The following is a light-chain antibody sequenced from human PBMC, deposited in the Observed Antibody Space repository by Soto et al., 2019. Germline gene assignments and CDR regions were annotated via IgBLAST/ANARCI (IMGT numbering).Light chain of an antibody. CDR3: CSYAGGFYV. CDR2: EVR. CDR1: SSDVGAYDF. J-gene: IGLJ1*01. V-gene: IGLV2-8*01. Sequence: QSMLAQRRAASESTGQSVTISCTGTSSDVGAYDFVSWFQQHPGKAPRLIIYEVRKRPSGVPDRFSGSKSGNTASLTVSGLQAEDEADYFCCSYAGGFYVFGTGTKVTVL.